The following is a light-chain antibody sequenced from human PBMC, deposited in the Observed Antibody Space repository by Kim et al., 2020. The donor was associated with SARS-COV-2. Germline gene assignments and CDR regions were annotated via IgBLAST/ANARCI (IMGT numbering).Light chain of an antibody. V-gene: IGKV4-1*01. CDR3: QQYCITPWT. Sequence: ATINRKPRRSVLYSYNIKNSLAGYQKNREQPPKLLIYWASTRQAGVPDRFSVSGSGTDFTLTISSLQAEDVAVYFSQQYCITPWTFGQGTKVDIK. J-gene: IGKJ1*01. CDR1: RSVLYSYNIKNS. CDR2: WAS.